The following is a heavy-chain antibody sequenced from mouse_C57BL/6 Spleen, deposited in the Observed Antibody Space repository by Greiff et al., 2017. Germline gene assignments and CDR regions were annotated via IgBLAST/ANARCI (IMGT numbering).Heavy chain of an antibody. J-gene: IGHJ3*01. CDR1: GYAFSSSW. CDR3: APQLGSPAY. V-gene: IGHV1-82*01. D-gene: IGHD4-1*02. Sequence: VQLQQSGPELVKPGASVKISCKASGYAFSSSWMNWVKQRPGKGLEWIGRIYPGDGDTNYNGKFKGKATLTADKSSSTAYMHLSSVSSDDSAVYFCAPQLGSPAYWGQGTLVTVSA. CDR2: IYPGDGDT.